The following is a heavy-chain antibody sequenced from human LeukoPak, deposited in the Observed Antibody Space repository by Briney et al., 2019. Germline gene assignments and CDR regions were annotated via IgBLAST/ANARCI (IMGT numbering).Heavy chain of an antibody. V-gene: IGHV1-18*04. Sequence: ASVKVSCKASGYTFTGYCIHWVRQAPRQGLEWMGWISAYNGNTNYAQKLQGRVTMTIDTSTSTAYMELRSLRSDDTAVYYCARAITGVGATGYWGQGTLVTVSS. CDR2: ISAYNGNT. J-gene: IGHJ4*02. D-gene: IGHD1-26*01. CDR3: ARAITGVGATGY. CDR1: GYTFTGYC.